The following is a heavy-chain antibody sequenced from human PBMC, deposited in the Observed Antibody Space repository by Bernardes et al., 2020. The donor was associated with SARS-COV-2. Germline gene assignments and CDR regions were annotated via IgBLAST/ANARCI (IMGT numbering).Heavy chain of an antibody. Sequence: GGSLRLSCVASGFSFNYYRMNWVRQAPGKGPEWVSSICSSGSYTYYADSVKGRFTTSRDNAKNSVYLQMNSLRAEDTALYYCARDRSLNFDYWGQGTLVTVSS. J-gene: IGHJ4*02. V-gene: IGHV3-21*01. D-gene: IGHD1-26*01. CDR1: GFSFNYYR. CDR3: ARDRSLNFDY. CDR2: ICSSGSYT.